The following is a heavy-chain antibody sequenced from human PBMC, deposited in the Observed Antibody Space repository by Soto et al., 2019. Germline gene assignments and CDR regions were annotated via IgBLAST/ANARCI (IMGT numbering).Heavy chain of an antibody. CDR1: GYTFTGYS. Sequence: ASVKVSCKASGYTFTGYSMHWVRQAPGQGLEWMGWINPSSGGTNYAQKFQGRVTMTRDTSISTAYMELSRLRSDDTAVYYCAIHCPSGGNCYAPSPCPGIDVWGQGTTVTVSS. J-gene: IGHJ6*02. V-gene: IGHV1-2*02. CDR2: INPSSGGT. CDR3: AIHCPSGGNCYAPSPCPGIDV. D-gene: IGHD2-15*01.